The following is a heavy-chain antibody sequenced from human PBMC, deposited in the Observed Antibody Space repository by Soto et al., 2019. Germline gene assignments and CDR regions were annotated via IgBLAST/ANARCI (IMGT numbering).Heavy chain of an antibody. D-gene: IGHD6-13*01. CDR1: GGSISNYD. CDR3: ARISSSWDYYYYMDV. Sequence: SETLSLTCTVSGGSISNYDWSWIRQPPGKGLEWIGYIYYSGSTKYNPSLKSRATISVDTSKNQLSLKLSSATAADTAVYYCARISSSWDYYYYMDVWGKGTTVNVS. V-gene: IGHV4-59*01. J-gene: IGHJ6*03. CDR2: IYYSGST.